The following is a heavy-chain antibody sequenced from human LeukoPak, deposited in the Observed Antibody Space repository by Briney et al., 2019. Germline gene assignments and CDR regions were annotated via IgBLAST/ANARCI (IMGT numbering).Heavy chain of an antibody. CDR1: GGSISSGDDC. J-gene: IGHJ5*02. V-gene: IGHV4-30-4*01. D-gene: IGHD3-10*01. Sequence: SETLSLICTVSGGSISSGDDCWSWIRQPPGKGLEWIGYIYYSGSTYYNPSLKNRVTISEDTSKNQFSLKLNSVTAADTAVYYCARGMVRGWFDPWGQGTLVTVSS. CDR3: ARGMVRGWFDP. CDR2: IYYSGST.